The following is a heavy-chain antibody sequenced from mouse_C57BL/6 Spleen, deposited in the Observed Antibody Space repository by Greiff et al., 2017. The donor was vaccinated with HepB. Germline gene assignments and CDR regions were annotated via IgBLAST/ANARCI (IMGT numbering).Heavy chain of an antibody. D-gene: IGHD1-2*01. Sequence: VKVVETGGGLVRPGNSLKLSCVTSGFTFSNYRMHWLRQPPGKRLEWIAVITLKSDNYGANFAESVRGRFAISRDDSKNSVCLEMNRLREDDTATYFCSRGSDYGFPYWGQGTLVTVSA. J-gene: IGHJ3*01. CDR3: SRGSDYGFPY. V-gene: IGHV13-2*01. CDR1: GFTFSNYR. CDR2: ITLKSDNYGA.